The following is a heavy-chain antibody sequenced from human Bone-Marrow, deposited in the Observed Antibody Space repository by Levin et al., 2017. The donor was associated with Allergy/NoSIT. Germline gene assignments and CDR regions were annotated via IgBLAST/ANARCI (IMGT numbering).Heavy chain of an antibody. D-gene: IGHD3-22*01. V-gene: IGHV3-48*01. CDR2: ISNSGSTI. J-gene: IGHJ4*02. CDR3: ASGITMIVDD. Sequence: GESLKISCAASGFTFSSYSMNWVRQAPGKGLEWVSYISNSGSTIYYADSVKGRFTISRDNAKNSLYLQMNSLRAEDTAVYYCASGITMIVDDWGQGTLVTVSS. CDR1: GFTFSSYS.